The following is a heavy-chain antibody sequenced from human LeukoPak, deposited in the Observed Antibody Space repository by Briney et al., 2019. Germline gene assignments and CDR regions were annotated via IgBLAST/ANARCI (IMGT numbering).Heavy chain of an antibody. D-gene: IGHD6-13*01. CDR1: GFTVSSSY. V-gene: IGHV3-66*02. J-gene: IGHJ4*02. Sequence: GGSLRLSCAASGFTVSSSYMSWVRQAPGKGVEWVLVIYRGGDTHYAGSVKGRFTISRDNSVNTLYLQMNSLRTEDTAVYYCARAFVTAAGFFDTWGQGTLVTVSS. CDR3: ARAFVTAAGFFDT. CDR2: IYRGGDT.